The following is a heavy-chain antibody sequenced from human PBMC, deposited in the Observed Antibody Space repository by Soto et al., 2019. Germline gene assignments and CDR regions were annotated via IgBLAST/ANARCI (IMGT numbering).Heavy chain of an antibody. CDR3: VKYYYGSGSYYTPTLFDY. V-gene: IGHV3-64D*06. D-gene: IGHD3-10*01. CDR2: ISSNGGST. Sequence: GGSLRLSCSASGFTFSSYAMHWVRQAPGKGLEYVSAISSNGGSTYYADSVKGRFTISRDNSKNTLYLQMSSLRAEDTAVYYCVKYYYGSGSYYTPTLFDYWRHGTLVTVSS. CDR1: GFTFSSYA. J-gene: IGHJ4*01.